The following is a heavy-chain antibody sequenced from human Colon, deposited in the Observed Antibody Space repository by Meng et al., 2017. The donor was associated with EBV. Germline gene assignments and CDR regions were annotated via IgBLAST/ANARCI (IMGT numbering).Heavy chain of an antibody. D-gene: IGHD3-10*01. CDR3: ARRRYYYGSGSYHSYYFDY. Sequence: RQEVCPRPGKPLETLSLTCTVSGGAVSISSYYWGWIRQPPGKGLEWIGSIYYNGSTYYNPSLKSRVTISVDTSKNQFSLKLNSVTAADTAVYYCARRRYYYGSGSYHSYYFDYWGQGALVTVSS. J-gene: IGHJ4*02. CDR1: GGAVSISSYY. V-gene: IGHV4-39*01. CDR2: IYYNGST.